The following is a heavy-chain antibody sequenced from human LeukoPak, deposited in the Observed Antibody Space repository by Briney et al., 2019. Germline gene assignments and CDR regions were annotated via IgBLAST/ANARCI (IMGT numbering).Heavy chain of an antibody. CDR1: GFTFSSSA. Sequence: GGSLRLSCAASGFTFSSSAMTWVRQAPDRGLEWVAVTSYDGSNHYYADSVKGRFTISRDNSKNTLYLQMNSLRAEDTAVYYCARDRVGSYYGSGSLDYWGQGTLVTVSS. V-gene: IGHV3-30*04. D-gene: IGHD3-10*01. CDR2: TSYDGSNH. J-gene: IGHJ4*02. CDR3: ARDRVGSYYGSGSLDY.